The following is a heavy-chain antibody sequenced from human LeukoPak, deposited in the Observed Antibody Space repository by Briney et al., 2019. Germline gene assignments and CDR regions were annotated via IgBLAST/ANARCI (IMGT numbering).Heavy chain of an antibody. CDR1: GFTFDDYG. V-gene: IGHV3-20*04. CDR3: ARDGYYYYYMDV. CDR2: INWNGGST. Sequence: GRSLRLSCAASGFTFDDYGMSWVRQAPGKGLEWVSGINWNGGSTGYADSVKGRFTISRDNAKNSLYLQMNSLRAEDTALYYCARDGYYYYYMDVWGQGTTVTVSS. J-gene: IGHJ6*03.